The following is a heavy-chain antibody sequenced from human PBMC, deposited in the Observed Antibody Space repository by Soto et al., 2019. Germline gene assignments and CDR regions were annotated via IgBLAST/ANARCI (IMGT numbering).Heavy chain of an antibody. CDR1: EFTVSTDY. V-gene: IGHV3-53*01. CDR3: AGGAQWELLFDY. J-gene: IGHJ4*02. CDR2: IYSGGST. Sequence: GGSLRLSCAASEFTVSTDYMSWVRQAPGKGLEWVSIIYSGGSTYYADSVKGRFTISRDNSKNTLYLQMNSLSAEDTAVYYCAGGAQWELLFDYWGQGTLVTVSS. D-gene: IGHD1-26*01.